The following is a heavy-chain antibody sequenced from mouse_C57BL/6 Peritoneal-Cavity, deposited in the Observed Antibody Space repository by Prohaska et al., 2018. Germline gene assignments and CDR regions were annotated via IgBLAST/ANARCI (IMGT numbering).Heavy chain of an antibody. V-gene: IGHV1-61*01. J-gene: IGHJ4*01. Sequence: QVQLQQPGAELVRPGSSVKLSCKASGYTFTSYWMDWVKQRPGQGLEWIGNIYPSYSETHYNQKFKDKDTLTVDKSSSTAYMQLSSLTSEDSAVYYCACNYDAMDYWGQGTSVTVSS. CDR2: IYPSYSET. CDR3: ACNYDAMDY. CDR1: GYTFTSYW. D-gene: IGHD2-1*01.